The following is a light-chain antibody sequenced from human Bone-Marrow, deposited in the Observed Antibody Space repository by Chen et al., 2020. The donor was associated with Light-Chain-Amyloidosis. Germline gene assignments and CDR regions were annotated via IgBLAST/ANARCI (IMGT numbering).Light chain of an antibody. CDR1: SSNIGNTY. V-gene: IGLV1-51*01. Sequence: QSVLPQPPSLSAAPGPTVPISCSGRSSNIGNTYVSWYQQLPGTAPKLLIHYNNIRPSWIPDRVSGSKSGTSSTLSSTRLQTGDEADYHCGTWDSSQSAVFGGGTKLTVL. CDR3: GTWDSSQSAV. CDR2: YNN. J-gene: IGLJ3*02.